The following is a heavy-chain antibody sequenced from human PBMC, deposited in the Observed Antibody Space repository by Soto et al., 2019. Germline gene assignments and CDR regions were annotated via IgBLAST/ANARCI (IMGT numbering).Heavy chain of an antibody. CDR2: IHHTGGT. D-gene: IGHD2-2*01. Sequence: SETLSLTCAVSGYSITSGYYWGWIRQPPGKGLEWMGTIHHTGGTYYNPSLKSRVSMSIDTSKNQFSLRLSSVTAADTAVHYCARVGPDCNSVSCIRGGWLDPWGQGTLVTVSS. J-gene: IGHJ5*02. CDR3: ARVGPDCNSVSCIRGGWLDP. CDR1: GYSITSGYY. V-gene: IGHV4-38-2*01.